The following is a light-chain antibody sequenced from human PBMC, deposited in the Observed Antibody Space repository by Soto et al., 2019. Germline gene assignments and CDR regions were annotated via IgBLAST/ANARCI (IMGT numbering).Light chain of an antibody. J-gene: IGKJ3*01. V-gene: IGKV3-11*01. Sequence: EIVLTQSPATLSLSPGERATLSCRASQSVSSYLAWYQQKPGQAPRLLIYDASNRATGIPARFSGSGSGTDFTLTISSLEPEDFAVYYCQNYNSAPFTFGPGTKVDVK. CDR3: QNYNSAPFT. CDR2: DAS. CDR1: QSVSSY.